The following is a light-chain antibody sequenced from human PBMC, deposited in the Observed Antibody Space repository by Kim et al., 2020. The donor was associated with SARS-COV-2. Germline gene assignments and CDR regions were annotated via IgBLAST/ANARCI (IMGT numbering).Light chain of an antibody. CDR1: SSNIGAGYD. CDR3: QSYDSSLSGWV. J-gene: IGLJ3*02. V-gene: IGLV1-40*01. Sequence: QSVLTQPPSGSGAPGQRVTISCTGSSSNIGAGYDVHWYQQLPGTAPKLLIYGNSNRPSGCPDRFSGSKSGTSASLAITGLQAEYEADYYCQSYDSSLSGWVFGGGTQLTVL. CDR2: GNS.